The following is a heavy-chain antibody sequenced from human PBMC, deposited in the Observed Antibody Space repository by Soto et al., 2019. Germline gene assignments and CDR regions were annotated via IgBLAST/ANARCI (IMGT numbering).Heavy chain of an antibody. Sequence: GRLKRDSNAAAGVTFGDFFIRRVSKDPGEGLEWVAHIEQEGSESYYVGSVKGRFTISGDNAKNSLYLQMNSLRAEDTVVYYCARSIAARLTWFDPWGQGTLVTGSS. CDR3: ARSIAARLTWFDP. CDR1: GVTFGDFF. CDR2: IEQEGSES. D-gene: IGHD6-6*01. J-gene: IGHJ5*02. V-gene: IGHV3-7*01.